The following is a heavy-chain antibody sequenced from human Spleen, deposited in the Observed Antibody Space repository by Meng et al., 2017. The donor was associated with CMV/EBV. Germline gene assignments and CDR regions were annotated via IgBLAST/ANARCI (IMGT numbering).Heavy chain of an antibody. Sequence: NTAAWSWIRQAPGRGLEWRGNTYYTSEWLHDYADSVRGRILIHPDTYKDPFTLQLETVTHEDAAVYCCARESTLVPCNWFDPWGPGILVTVSS. D-gene: IGHD3-10*02. V-gene: IGHV6-1*01. CDR1: NTAA. J-gene: IGHJ5*02. CDR2: TYYTSEWLH. CDR3: ARESTLVPCNWFDP.